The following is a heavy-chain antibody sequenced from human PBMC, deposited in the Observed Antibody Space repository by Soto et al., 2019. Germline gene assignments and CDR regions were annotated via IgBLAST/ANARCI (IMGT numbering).Heavy chain of an antibody. CDR3: PSIQYGSGSYYIDY. D-gene: IGHD3-10*01. J-gene: IGHJ4*02. CDR2: SKSKTDGETT. CDR1: GFNFSNDW. V-gene: IGHV3-15*01. Sequence: EVQLVESGGGLVKPGGSLRLSCAASGFNFSNDWMNWVRQAPGKGLEWVGRSKSKTDGETTDYAAPVKGRFTISREDSKNTWYLQMDSLKTEDTAVYYCPSIQYGSGSYYIDYWGQGSLVTVSS.